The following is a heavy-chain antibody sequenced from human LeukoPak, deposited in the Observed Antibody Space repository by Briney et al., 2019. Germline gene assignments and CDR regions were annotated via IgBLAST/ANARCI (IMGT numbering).Heavy chain of an antibody. CDR1: SGSFSSDY. CDR3: ARAAVVAPSPDYYYGMDV. D-gene: IGHD4-23*01. V-gene: IGHV4-59*01. J-gene: IGHJ6*02. Sequence: SETLSLTCTVSSGSFSSDYWSWIRQPPGKGLEWIGYIYYSGSTNYNPSLKSRVTISVDTSKNQFSLKLSSVTAADTAVYYCARAAVVAPSPDYYYGMDVWGQGTTVTVSS. CDR2: IYYSGST.